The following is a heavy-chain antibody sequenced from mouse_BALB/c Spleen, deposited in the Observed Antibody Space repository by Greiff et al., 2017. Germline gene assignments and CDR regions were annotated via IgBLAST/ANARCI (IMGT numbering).Heavy chain of an antibody. D-gene: IGHD3-3*01. J-gene: IGHJ2*01. V-gene: IGHV5-17*02. Sequence: EVQGVESGGGLVQPGGSRKLSCAASGFTFSSFGMHWVRQDPEKGLEWVAYISRGSSTIFYADTVKGRFTISRDNPKNTLFLQMTSLRSEDTAMYSCATGTGFDYWGQGTTLTVSS. CDR2: ISRGSSTI. CDR1: GFTFSSFG. CDR3: ATGTGFDY.